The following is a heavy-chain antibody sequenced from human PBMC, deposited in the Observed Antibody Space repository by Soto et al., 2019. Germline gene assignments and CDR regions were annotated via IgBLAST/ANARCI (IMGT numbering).Heavy chain of an antibody. CDR2: IIPIFGTA. J-gene: IGHJ6*02. CDR3: ARRKSIAARPGTYYYYYGMDV. V-gene: IGHV1-69*12. D-gene: IGHD6-6*01. Sequence: QVQLVQSGAEVKKPGSSVKVSCKASGGTFSSYAISWVRQAPGQGPEWMGGIIPIFGTANYAQKFQGRVTSTADESTSTAYMELSSLRSEDTAVYYCARRKSIAARPGTYYYYYGMDVWGQGTTVTVSS. CDR1: GGTFSSYA.